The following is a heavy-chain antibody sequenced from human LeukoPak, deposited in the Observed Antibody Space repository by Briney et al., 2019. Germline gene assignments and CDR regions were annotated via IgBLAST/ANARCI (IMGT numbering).Heavy chain of an antibody. Sequence: PGGSLRLSCAASGFTFSYYWMSWVRQAPGKGLERVASIKQDGSQKYYGDSVKGRFTISRDNAKNSLYLQMNSLRAEDTAFYYCAKDDNSWSLDYWGQGTLVTVSS. CDR2: IKQDGSQK. V-gene: IGHV3-7*01. CDR3: AKDDNSWSLDY. J-gene: IGHJ4*02. D-gene: IGHD6-13*01. CDR1: GFTFSYYW.